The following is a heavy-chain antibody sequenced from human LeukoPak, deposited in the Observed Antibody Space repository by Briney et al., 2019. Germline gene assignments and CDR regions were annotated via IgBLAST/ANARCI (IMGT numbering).Heavy chain of an antibody. CDR1: GGAISTYY. CDR3: ARVVGATQNFDY. J-gene: IGHJ4*02. D-gene: IGHD1-26*01. V-gene: IGHV4-59*01. CDR2: IYYSGST. Sequence: SETLSLTCTVSGGAISTYYWSWIRQPPGKGLEWIGYIYYSGSTDYNPSLKSRVTISVDTSKNQLSLKLSSVTAADTAVYYCARVVGATQNFDYWGQGTLVTVSS.